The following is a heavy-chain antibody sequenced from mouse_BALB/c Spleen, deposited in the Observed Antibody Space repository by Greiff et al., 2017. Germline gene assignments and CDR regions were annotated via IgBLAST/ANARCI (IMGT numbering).Heavy chain of an antibody. CDR3: ARHLITTGGFAY. V-gene: IGHV5-12-1*01. J-gene: IGHJ3*01. CDR1: GFAFSSYD. CDR2: ISSGGGST. Sequence: EVKLVESGGGLVKPGGSLKLSCAASGFAFSSYDMSWVRQTPEKRLEWVAYISSGGGSTYYPDTVKGRFTISRDNAKNTLYLQMSSLKSEDTAMYYCARHLITTGGFAYWGQGTLVTVSA. D-gene: IGHD1-2*01.